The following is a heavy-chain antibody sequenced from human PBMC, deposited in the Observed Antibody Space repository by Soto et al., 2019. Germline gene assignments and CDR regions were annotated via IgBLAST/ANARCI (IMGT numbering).Heavy chain of an antibody. Sequence: QVQLVQSGAEVQKPGSSVKVSCRASGGTFSNYAISWVRQAPGQGLEWMGNIIPVFGTTNFARKFLGRVTITAEKSTGTAYMELSSLRSEDTAVYYCARDYYDGRGYYSWYFALWGRGTLVTVSS. CDR2: IIPVFGTT. CDR3: ARDYYDGRGYYSWYFAL. J-gene: IGHJ2*01. V-gene: IGHV1-69*06. CDR1: GGTFSNYA. D-gene: IGHD3-22*01.